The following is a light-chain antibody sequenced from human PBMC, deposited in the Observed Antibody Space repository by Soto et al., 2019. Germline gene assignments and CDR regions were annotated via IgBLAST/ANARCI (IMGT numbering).Light chain of an antibody. V-gene: IGLV4-60*02. CDR3: ETWDSNTLR. CDR1: SGHSSYI. Sequence: QPVLTQSSSASASLGSSVNLTCTLSSGHSSYIIAWHQQQPGKAPRYLMKLEGSGSYNKGSGVPDRFSGSSSGADRYLTISNLQFEDEADYYCETWDSNTLRFGGGTKLTVL. CDR2: LEGSGSY. J-gene: IGLJ3*02.